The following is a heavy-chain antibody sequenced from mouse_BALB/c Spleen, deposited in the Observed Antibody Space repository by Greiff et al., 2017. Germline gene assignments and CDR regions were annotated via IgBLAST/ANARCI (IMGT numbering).Heavy chain of an antibody. J-gene: IGHJ3*01. CDR1: GFSLTSYG. V-gene: IGHV2-9*02. CDR2: IWAGGST. CDR3: AREGGEGTWFAY. Sequence: QVQLKESGPGLVAPSQSLSITCSVSGFSLTSYGVHWVRQPPGKGLEWLGVIWAGGSTNYNSALMSRLSIRKDNSKSQVFLKMSRLQTDDTAMYYCAREGGEGTWFAYWGQGTLVTVSA.